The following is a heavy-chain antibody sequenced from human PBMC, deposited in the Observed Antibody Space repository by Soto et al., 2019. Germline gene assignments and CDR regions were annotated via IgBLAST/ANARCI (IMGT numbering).Heavy chain of an antibody. Sequence: QVQLQESGPGLVKPSETLSLTCTVSGGSISSYYWSWIRQPTGKGLEWIGYIYYSGSTNYNPSLKSRVTISVDTAKNQFSLKLSSVTAADTAVYYCARSKTMVRGVIRYFDYWGQGTLVTVSS. V-gene: IGHV4-59*01. CDR1: GGSISSYY. CDR3: ARSKTMVRGVIRYFDY. J-gene: IGHJ4*02. D-gene: IGHD3-10*01. CDR2: IYYSGST.